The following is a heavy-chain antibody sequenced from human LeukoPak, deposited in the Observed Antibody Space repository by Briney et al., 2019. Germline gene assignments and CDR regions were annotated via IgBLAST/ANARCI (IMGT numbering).Heavy chain of an antibody. CDR2: INPNSGGT. CDR1: GYTFTGYN. D-gene: IGHD2-2*01. CDR3: AREGFPIVVVPATPVSYFDY. V-gene: IGHV1-2*02. Sequence: ASVKVSCKASGYTFTGYNMHWERQAPGQGLEWMGWINPNSGGTNYAQKFQGRVTMTRDTSISTAYMELSRLRSDDTAVYYCAREGFPIVVVPATPVSYFDYWGQGTLVTVSS. J-gene: IGHJ4*02.